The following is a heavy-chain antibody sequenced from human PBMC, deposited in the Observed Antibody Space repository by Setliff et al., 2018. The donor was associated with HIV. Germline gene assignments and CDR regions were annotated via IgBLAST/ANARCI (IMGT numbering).Heavy chain of an antibody. CDR1: GGSISSDY. D-gene: IGHD3-3*01. V-gene: IGHV4-59*01. Sequence: SETLSLTCTVSGGSISSDYWSWIRQPPGKGLEWIGYIYYSGSTNYNPSLKSRVTISAATSKNQFSLKLNSVTTADTAVYYCARRLQFLEFLHGVGGLDVWGQGTTVTVSS. CDR2: IYYSGST. J-gene: IGHJ6*02. CDR3: ARRLQFLEFLHGVGGLDV.